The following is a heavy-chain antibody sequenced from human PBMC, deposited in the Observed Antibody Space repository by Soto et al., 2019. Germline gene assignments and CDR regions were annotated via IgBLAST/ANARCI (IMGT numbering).Heavy chain of an antibody. Sequence: QITVKESGLTLVKPTETLTLTCTFSGFSLSSIGMGVGWIRQPPGKALEGLALTYWDYDKRYSPSLSSRLTTTSDPSKTQMELTMNNMDSVDTATYYWARRPRGVYDLTRLWEKFDYWGQGTLVTVSS. J-gene: IGHJ4*02. V-gene: IGHV2-5*02. CDR1: GFSLSSIGMG. CDR3: ARRPRGVYDLTRLWEKFDY. D-gene: IGHD5-12*01. CDR2: TYWDYDK.